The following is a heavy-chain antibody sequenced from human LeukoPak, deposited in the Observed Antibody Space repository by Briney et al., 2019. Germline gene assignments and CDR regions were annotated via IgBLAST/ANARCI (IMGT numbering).Heavy chain of an antibody. CDR1: GFTFSSYA. V-gene: IGHV3-21*01. Sequence: PGGSLRLSCAASGFTFSSYAMSWVRQAPGKGLEWVSSISSSSSYIYYADSVKGRFTISRDNAKNSLYLQMNSLRAEDTAVYYCARVKSSSSWSFDYWGQGTLVTVSS. CDR2: ISSSSSYI. D-gene: IGHD6-13*01. J-gene: IGHJ4*02. CDR3: ARVKSSSSWSFDY.